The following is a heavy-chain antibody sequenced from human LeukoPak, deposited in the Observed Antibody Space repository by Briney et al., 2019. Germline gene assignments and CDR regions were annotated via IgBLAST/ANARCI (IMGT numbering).Heavy chain of an antibody. CDR3: ARGESSGHFDY. Sequence: SETLSLTCTVSGGSISSGGYYWSWIRQPPGKGLEWIGYIYHSGSTYYNPSLKSRVTKSVDRSKNQFSLKLSSVTAADTAVYYCARGESSGHFDYWGQGTLVTVSS. D-gene: IGHD6-25*01. V-gene: IGHV4-30-2*01. CDR2: IYHSGST. J-gene: IGHJ4*02. CDR1: GGSISSGGYY.